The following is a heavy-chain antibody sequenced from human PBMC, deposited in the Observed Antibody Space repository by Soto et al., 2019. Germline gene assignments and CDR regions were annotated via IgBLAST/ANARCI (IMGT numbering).Heavy chain of an antibody. CDR1: GGTFSSYA. J-gene: IGHJ6*02. D-gene: IGHD3-10*01. CDR2: IIPIFGTA. Sequence: ASVKVSCKASGGTFSSYAISWVRQAPGQGLEWMGGIIPIFGTANYAQKFQGRVTITADKSTSTAYMELSSLRSEDTAVYYCARDWVTMVRGLKQNGDMDVWGQGTTVTVSS. CDR3: ARDWVTMVRGLKQNGDMDV. V-gene: IGHV1-69*06.